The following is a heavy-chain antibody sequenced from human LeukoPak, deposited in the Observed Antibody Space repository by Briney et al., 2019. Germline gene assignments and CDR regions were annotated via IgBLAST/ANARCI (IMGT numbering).Heavy chain of an antibody. V-gene: IGHV1-18*01. CDR3: ARGGYSYGYMGYSVY. J-gene: IGHJ4*02. CDR2: ISAYNGNT. D-gene: IGHD5-18*01. CDR1: GYTFNYYG. Sequence: GASVKVSCKTSGYTFNYYGISWVRQAPGQGLEWMGWISAYNGNTNYAQNLQGRVTMTTDSSTSTAYMELRSLRSDDTALYYCARGGYSYGYMGYSVYWGQGTLVTVSS.